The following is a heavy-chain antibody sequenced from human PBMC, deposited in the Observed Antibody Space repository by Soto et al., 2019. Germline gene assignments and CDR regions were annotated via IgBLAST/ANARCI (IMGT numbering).Heavy chain of an antibody. CDR2: INHSGST. Sequence: SETLSLTCAVYGGSFSGYYWSWIRQPPGKGLEWIGEINHSGSTNYNPSLKSRVTISVDTSKNQFSLKLSSVTAADTAVYYCARVKSVYYGSGSYMGMDGWGKGTKVTVSS. V-gene: IGHV4-34*01. J-gene: IGHJ6*04. D-gene: IGHD3-10*01. CDR3: ARVKSVYYGSGSYMGMDG. CDR1: GGSFSGYY.